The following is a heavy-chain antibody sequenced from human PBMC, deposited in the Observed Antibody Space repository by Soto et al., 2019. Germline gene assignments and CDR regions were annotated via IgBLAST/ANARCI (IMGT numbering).Heavy chain of an antibody. CDR2: ISSSSSYI. Sequence: GGSLRLSCAASGFTFSSYSMNWVRQAPGKGLEWVSSISSSSSYIYYADSVKGRFTISRDNAKNSLYLQMNSLRAEDTAVYYCASRNGIVATSDDAFDIWGQGTMVTVSS. CDR1: GFTFSSYS. V-gene: IGHV3-21*01. D-gene: IGHD5-12*01. J-gene: IGHJ3*02. CDR3: ASRNGIVATSDDAFDI.